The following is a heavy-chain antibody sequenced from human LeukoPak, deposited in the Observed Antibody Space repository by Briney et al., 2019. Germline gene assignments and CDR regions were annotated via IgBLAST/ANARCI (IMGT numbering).Heavy chain of an antibody. CDR3: AKDKGDTWSAFDI. D-gene: IGHD5-18*01. V-gene: IGHV3-30-3*02. CDR1: GFTFSSYA. J-gene: IGHJ3*02. Sequence: GGSLRLSCAASGFTFSSYAMHWVRQAPGKGLEWVAVISYDGSNKYYADSVKGRFTISRDNSKNTLYLQMNSLRAEDTAVYYCAKDKGDTWSAFDIWGQGTMVTVSS. CDR2: ISYDGSNK.